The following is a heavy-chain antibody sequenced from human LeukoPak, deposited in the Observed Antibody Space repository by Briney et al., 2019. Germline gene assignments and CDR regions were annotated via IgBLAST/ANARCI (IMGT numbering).Heavy chain of an antibody. J-gene: IGHJ4*02. CDR3: ASGNSGYCYR. V-gene: IGHV3-73*01. CDR2: ITAKHAT. D-gene: IGHD3-22*01. CDR1: GFTFSPSP. Sequence: GGSLRLSCAASGFTFSPSPIHWVRQASGKGLEWVGRITAKHATAYSATVKGRFTISRDDSKYTTYLQMNSLRAEDTAVYYCASGNSGYCYRWGQGTLVTVSS.